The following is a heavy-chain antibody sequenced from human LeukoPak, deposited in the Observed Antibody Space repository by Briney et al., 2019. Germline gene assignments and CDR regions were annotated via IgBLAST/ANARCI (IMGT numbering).Heavy chain of an antibody. CDR3: ARDTSIAVAGAFDI. Sequence: PSETLSLTCTVSGYSISNGYYWGWIRQPPGQGLECIAYIYYSDSTNYKPSLKSRVTISVDTSKNQFSLKLSSVTAADTAVYYCARDTSIAVAGAFDIWGQGTMVTVSS. J-gene: IGHJ3*02. D-gene: IGHD6-19*01. CDR1: GYSISNGYY. V-gene: IGHV4-38-2*02. CDR2: IYYSDST.